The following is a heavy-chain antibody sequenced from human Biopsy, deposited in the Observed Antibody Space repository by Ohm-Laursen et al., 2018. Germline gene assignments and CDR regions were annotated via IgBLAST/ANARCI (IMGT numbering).Heavy chain of an antibody. D-gene: IGHD1-26*01. Sequence: SLRLSCAASGFTFSASAVHWVRQAPGKGLEWVAIIWYDGSSEYYADSVKGRFTISRDNSKNTVYLQMNSLRVEDTAVYYCARDPIVGSKADGMDVWGQGTTVTVSS. CDR2: IWYDGSSE. V-gene: IGHV3-33*08. J-gene: IGHJ6*02. CDR3: ARDPIVGSKADGMDV. CDR1: GFTFSASA.